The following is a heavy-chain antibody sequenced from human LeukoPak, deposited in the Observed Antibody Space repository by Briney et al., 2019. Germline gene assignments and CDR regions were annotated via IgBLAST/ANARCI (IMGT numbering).Heavy chain of an antibody. V-gene: IGHV4-39*01. CDR2: IYYSGST. D-gene: IGHD2/OR15-2a*01. Sequence: SETLSLTCTVSGGSITTSSYYWGWVRQPPGKGLEWIGIIYYSGSTYYNPSLKGRVTISVDTSKNQFSLKLSSVTAADTAVYYCARAFRARYFDLWGRGTLVTVSS. CDR3: ARAFRARYFDL. CDR1: GGSITTSSYY. J-gene: IGHJ2*01.